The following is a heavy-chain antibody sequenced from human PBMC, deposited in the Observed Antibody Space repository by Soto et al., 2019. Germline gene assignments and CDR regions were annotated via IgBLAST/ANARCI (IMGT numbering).Heavy chain of an antibody. J-gene: IGHJ4*02. CDR3: ARGRSSLHGGFDY. D-gene: IGHD3-16*01. V-gene: IGHV1-69*02. CDR2: IIPILGIA. CDR1: GGTFSSYT. Sequence: QVQLVQSGAEVKKPGSSVKVSCKASGGTFSSYTISWVRQAPGQGLEWMGRIIPILGIANYAQKFQGRVTITPDKSTSTAYMELSSLRSEDTAVYYCARGRSSLHGGFDYWGQGTLVTVSS.